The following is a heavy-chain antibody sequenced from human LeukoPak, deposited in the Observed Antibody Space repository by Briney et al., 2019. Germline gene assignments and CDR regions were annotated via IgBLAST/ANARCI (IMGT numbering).Heavy chain of an antibody. CDR3: ARQKSVVAYEFDY. CDR2: IYYSGST. J-gene: IGHJ4*02. V-gene: IGHV4-39*01. CDR1: GGSISSSSYY. D-gene: IGHD3-16*01. Sequence: PSETLSLTCTVSGGSISSSSYYWGWIRQPPGKGLEWIGSIYYSGSTYYNPSLKSRVTISVDTSKNQFSLKLSSVTAADTAVYYCARQKSVVAYEFDYWGQGTLVTVSS.